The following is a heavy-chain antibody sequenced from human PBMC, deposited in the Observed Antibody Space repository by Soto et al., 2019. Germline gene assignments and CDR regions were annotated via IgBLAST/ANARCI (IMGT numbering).Heavy chain of an antibody. D-gene: IGHD6-13*01. J-gene: IGHJ4*02. Sequence: EVQLVESGGGLVQPGGSLRLSCAASGFTFSSYSMNWVRQAPGKGLEWVSYISSSSSTIYYADSVKGRFTISRDNAKNSLYLQMNSLRVEDTAVYYCARGGTSSSWTALFDYWGQGTLVTVSS. V-gene: IGHV3-48*01. CDR2: ISSSSSTI. CDR3: ARGGTSSSWTALFDY. CDR1: GFTFSSYS.